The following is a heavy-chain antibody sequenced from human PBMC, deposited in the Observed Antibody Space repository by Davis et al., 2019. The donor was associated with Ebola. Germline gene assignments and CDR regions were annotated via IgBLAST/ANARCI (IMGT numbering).Heavy chain of an antibody. V-gene: IGHV3-23*01. CDR3: AKDPAGHAAGDDY. J-gene: IGHJ4*02. D-gene: IGHD2-2*01. CDR1: GFTFNSFA. CDR2: ISGDGTRT. Sequence: GESLKISCAVSGFTFNSFALSWVRQAPGKGLEWVSLISGDGTRTYYADSVKGRFTISRDNSKNTLYLQMNSLRAEDTAVYYCAKDPAGHAAGDDYWGQGTLVTVSS.